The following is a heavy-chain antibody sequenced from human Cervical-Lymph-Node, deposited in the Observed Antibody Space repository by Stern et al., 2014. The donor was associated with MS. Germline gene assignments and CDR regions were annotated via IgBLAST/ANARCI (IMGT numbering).Heavy chain of an antibody. CDR1: ENTFTGYY. D-gene: IGHD1-26*01. Sequence: QVQLVQSGAEVKKPWASVKVTCKTSENTFTGYYIHWVRQAPGQGLEWMGWINPNSRATNYAQSFQDRVSLTSDTSNSLAYMELDRLTSGYTAVYYCASISLGSCIDYWGQGSLVTVSS. J-gene: IGHJ4*02. CDR3: ASISLGSCIDY. V-gene: IGHV1-2*02. CDR2: INPNSRAT.